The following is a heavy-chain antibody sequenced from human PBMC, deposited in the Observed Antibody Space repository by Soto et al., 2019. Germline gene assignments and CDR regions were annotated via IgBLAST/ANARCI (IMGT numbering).Heavy chain of an antibody. CDR2: ISSSSSSI. CDR3: TRESLPTPRTRIDP. CDR1: GFTFRSYR. V-gene: IGHV3-48*02. J-gene: IGHJ5*02. Sequence: GGSLKLSCAASGFTFRSYRLNWVRKAPGKGLEWVSFISSSSSSIYYADSVKGRFTISRDNAKNSLYLQMNSLRDEDTAVYYCTRESLPTPRTRIDPWGQGTLVTVSS.